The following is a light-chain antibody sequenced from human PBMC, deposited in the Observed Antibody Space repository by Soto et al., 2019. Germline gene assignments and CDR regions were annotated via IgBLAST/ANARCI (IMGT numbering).Light chain of an antibody. V-gene: IGLV1-44*01. Sequence: QSALTQPPSASGTPGQRVTISCSGSSSNIGSNTVNWYQQLPGTAPKLLLYSNNQRPSGVPDRFSGSKSGTSASLAISGLHSEDEADYYCAAWDDSLNGYVCGTGTKLTVL. CDR2: SNN. CDR1: SSNIGSNT. J-gene: IGLJ1*01. CDR3: AAWDDSLNGYV.